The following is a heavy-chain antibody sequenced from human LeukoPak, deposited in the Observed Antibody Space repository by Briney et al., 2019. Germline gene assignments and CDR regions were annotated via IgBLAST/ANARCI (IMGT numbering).Heavy chain of an antibody. CDR3: ARDLSDRDAFDI. J-gene: IGHJ3*02. V-gene: IGHV3-30-3*01. CDR1: GFTFSSYA. CDR2: ISYDGSNK. Sequence: GGSLRLSCAASGFTFSSYAMSWVRQAPGKGLEWVAVISYDGSNKYYADSVKGRFTISRDNSKNTLYLQMNSLRAEDTAVYYCARDLSDRDAFDIWGQGTMVTVSS. D-gene: IGHD2/OR15-2a*01.